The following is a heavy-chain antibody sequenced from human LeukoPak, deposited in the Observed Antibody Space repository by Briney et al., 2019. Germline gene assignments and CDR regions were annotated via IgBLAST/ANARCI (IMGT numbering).Heavy chain of an antibody. CDR1: GYTFTGYY. Sequence: GASVKVSCKASGYTFTGYYMHWVRQAPGQGLEWMGWINPNSGGTNYAQKFQGRVTMTRDTSISTAHMELSGLRSDDTAVYYCARSTVTTAHDYWGQGTLVTVSS. CDR2: INPNSGGT. CDR3: ARSTVTTAHDY. V-gene: IGHV1-2*02. D-gene: IGHD4-17*01. J-gene: IGHJ4*02.